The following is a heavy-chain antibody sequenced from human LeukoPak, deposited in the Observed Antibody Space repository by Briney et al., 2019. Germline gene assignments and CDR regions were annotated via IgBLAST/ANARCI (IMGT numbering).Heavy chain of an antibody. CDR3: AKGIYIGGWSYFDY. D-gene: IGHD6-19*01. V-gene: IGHV3-23*01. CDR1: GFTFNNSA. Sequence: PGGSLRLSCAASGFTFNNSAMSWVRQAPGKGPEWVLTLSGSGITTYYADSVKGRFTISRDNSKNTLYLQMNSLRAEDTAVYYCAKGIYIGGWSYFDYWGHGTLVTVSS. CDR2: LSGSGITT. J-gene: IGHJ4*01.